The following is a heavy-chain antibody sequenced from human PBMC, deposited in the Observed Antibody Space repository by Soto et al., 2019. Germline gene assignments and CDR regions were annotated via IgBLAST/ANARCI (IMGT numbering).Heavy chain of an antibody. D-gene: IGHD3-3*01. CDR2: IYYSGST. CDR3: ARLSFWSGYSPRPFDY. J-gene: IGHJ4*02. Sequence: TLSLTCTVSGGSISSGGYYWSWIRQHPGKGLEWIGYIYYSGSTYYNPSLKSRVTISVDTSKNQFSLKLSSVTAADTAVYYCARLSFWSGYSPRPFDYWGQGTLVTVSS. CDR1: GGSISSGGYY. V-gene: IGHV4-31*03.